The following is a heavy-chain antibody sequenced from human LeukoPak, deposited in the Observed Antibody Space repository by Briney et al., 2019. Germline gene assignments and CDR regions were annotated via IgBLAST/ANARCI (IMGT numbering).Heavy chain of an antibody. D-gene: IGHD2-15*01. J-gene: IGHJ4*02. V-gene: IGHV4-59*01. CDR1: GGSISNYY. Sequence: SETLSLTCTVSGGSISNYYWSWIRQPPGKGLEWIGHISYSGSTISNPSLKSRVTISVDTSKNQFSLKLTSVTAADTALYYCARTKLYCSGGSCYSSLDYWGQGTLVTVSS. CDR2: ISYSGST. CDR3: ARTKLYCSGGSCYSSLDY.